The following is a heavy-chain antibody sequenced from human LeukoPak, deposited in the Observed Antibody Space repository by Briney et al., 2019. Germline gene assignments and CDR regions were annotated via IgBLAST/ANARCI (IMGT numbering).Heavy chain of an antibody. V-gene: IGHV4-59*08. CDR3: ARQPSDGLTGIFDY. CDR1: GASISSSH. Sequence: PSETLSLTCTVSGASISSSHWSWIRQSPGKGLEWIGYISDSGSTNYNPSLRSRVTISVDTSKNHFSLKLSSVAAADTAVYYCARQPSDGLTGIFDYWGQGTLVTVSS. D-gene: IGHD5-24*01. CDR2: ISDSGST. J-gene: IGHJ4*02.